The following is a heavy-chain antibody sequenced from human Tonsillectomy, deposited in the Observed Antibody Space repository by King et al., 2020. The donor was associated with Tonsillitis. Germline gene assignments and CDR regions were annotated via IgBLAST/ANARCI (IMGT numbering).Heavy chain of an antibody. CDR2: IITIFGTP. D-gene: IGHD2-15*01. J-gene: IGHJ4*02. V-gene: IGHV1-69*13. CDR1: GGTFSDYA. Sequence: QLVQSGAEVKKPGSSVKVSCKAAGGTFSDYAISWVRQAPGQGLEWMGGIITIFGTPNYARKFQGRITITADESTGTAYMQLSSLRPDDTAVYYCARDGCSGGTCYFDHWGQGTLVTVSS. CDR3: ARDGCSGGTCYFDH.